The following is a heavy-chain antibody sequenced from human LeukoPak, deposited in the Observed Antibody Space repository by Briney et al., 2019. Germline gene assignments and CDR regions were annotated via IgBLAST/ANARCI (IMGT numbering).Heavy chain of an antibody. D-gene: IGHD3-10*01. J-gene: IGHJ6*03. CDR3: AKGYSGSVNYNYYYYLDV. Sequence: GGSLRPSCAASGFTLGRSAMSWVRQAPGKWLQWVSGISAGGGSTYYADAVKGRFTISRDNSKNTMYLQMNSLRAEDTALHYCAKGYSGSVNYNYYYYLDVCGKGTTVTVSS. CDR1: GFTLGRSA. CDR2: ISAGGGST. V-gene: IGHV3-23*01.